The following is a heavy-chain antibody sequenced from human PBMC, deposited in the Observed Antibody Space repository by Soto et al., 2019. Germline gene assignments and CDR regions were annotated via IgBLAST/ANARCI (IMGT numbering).Heavy chain of an antibody. CDR1: GFTFSSYG. Sequence: PVGSLRLSCAASGFTFSSYGMHWVRQAPGKGLEWVAVIWYDGSNKYYADSVKGRFTISRDNSKNTLYLQMNSLRAEDTAVYYCARGGRNSGWYLPYYYGMDVWGQGTTVTVSS. J-gene: IGHJ6*02. CDR2: IWYDGSNK. CDR3: ARGGRNSGWYLPYYYGMDV. V-gene: IGHV3-33*01. D-gene: IGHD6-19*01.